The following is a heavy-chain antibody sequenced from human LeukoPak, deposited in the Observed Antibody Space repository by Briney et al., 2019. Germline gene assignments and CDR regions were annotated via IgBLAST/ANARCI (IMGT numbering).Heavy chain of an antibody. D-gene: IGHD2-2*01. CDR1: GYTFTGYY. Sequence: ASVKVSCKASGYTFTGYYMRWVRQAPGQGLEWMGWINPNSGGTNYAQKFQGRVTMTRDTSISTAYMELSRLRSDDTAVYYCARVVVVPAAQFDYWGQGTLDTVSS. V-gene: IGHV1-2*02. CDR2: INPNSGGT. J-gene: IGHJ4*02. CDR3: ARVVVVPAAQFDY.